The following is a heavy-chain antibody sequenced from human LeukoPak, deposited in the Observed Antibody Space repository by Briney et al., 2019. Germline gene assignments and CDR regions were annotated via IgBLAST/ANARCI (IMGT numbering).Heavy chain of an antibody. CDR2: IYYSGST. Sequence: SETLSLTCTVSGGSISSYYWSWIRQPPGKGLEWIGYIYYSGSTNYNPSLKSRVTISVDTSKNQFSLKLSSVTAADTAVYYCARDCSGWYVWDYWGQGTLVTVSS. J-gene: IGHJ4*02. CDR3: ARDCSGWYVWDY. CDR1: GGSISSYY. D-gene: IGHD6-19*01. V-gene: IGHV4-59*12.